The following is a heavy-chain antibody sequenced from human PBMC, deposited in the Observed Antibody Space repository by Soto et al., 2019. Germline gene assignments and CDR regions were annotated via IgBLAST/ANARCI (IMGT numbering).Heavy chain of an antibody. CDR3: AREYCSGGSCYYSRWENWFDP. CDR1: GFTFSSYG. Sequence: PGGSLRLSCAASGFTFSSYGMHWVRQAPGKGLEWVAVIWYDGSNKYYADSVKGRFTISRDNSKNTLYLQMNSLRAEDTAVYYCAREYCSGGSCYYSRWENWFDPWGQGTLVTVS. V-gene: IGHV3-33*01. D-gene: IGHD2-15*01. CDR2: IWYDGSNK. J-gene: IGHJ5*02.